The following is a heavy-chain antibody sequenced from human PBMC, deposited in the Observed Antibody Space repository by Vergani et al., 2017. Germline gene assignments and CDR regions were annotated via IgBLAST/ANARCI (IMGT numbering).Heavy chain of an antibody. CDR1: GFIVSSNY. J-gene: IGHJ4*02. V-gene: IGHV3-66*01. D-gene: IGHD2-2*01. CDR3: ARVPAARGYYFDY. CDR2: IYSGGKT. Sequence: VQLVESGGGVVQPGRSLRLSCAASGFIVSSNYMSWVRQAPGKGLEWVSVIYSGGKTYYADSGKGRLTLSRDNSKNTLYLQMNSLRAEDTAVYYCARVPAARGYYFDYWGQGTLVTVSS.